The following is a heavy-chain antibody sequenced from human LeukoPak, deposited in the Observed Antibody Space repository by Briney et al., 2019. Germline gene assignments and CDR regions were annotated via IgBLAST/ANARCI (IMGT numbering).Heavy chain of an antibody. D-gene: IGHD4/OR15-4a*01. CDR3: AKETMAHLFDY. CDR1: GFTFSNYA. V-gene: IGHV3-23*01. J-gene: IGHJ4*02. Sequence: PGGSLRLSCAASGFTFSNYAMSWVRQGPGKGLEWVPIINDKGGNTYYADSVKGRFTISRDNSKNTLYLQMNSLRAEDTAVYYCAKETMAHLFDYWGQGTLVTVSS. CDR2: INDKGGNT.